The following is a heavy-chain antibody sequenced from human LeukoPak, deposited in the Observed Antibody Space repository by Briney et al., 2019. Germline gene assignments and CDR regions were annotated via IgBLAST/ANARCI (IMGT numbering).Heavy chain of an antibody. D-gene: IGHD2-8*02. J-gene: IGHJ4*02. CDR1: GFSFSSYA. CDR3: AKTQVVYYFDY. Sequence: GGSLRLSCVTSGFSFSSYAMSWVRKAPGKGLEWVSGISAAGGNSFYADSVKGRFTISRDNSNNTLHLQMNNMRVEDTAVYYCAKTQVVYYFDYWGQGNLVTVSS. CDR2: ISAAGGNS. V-gene: IGHV3-23*01.